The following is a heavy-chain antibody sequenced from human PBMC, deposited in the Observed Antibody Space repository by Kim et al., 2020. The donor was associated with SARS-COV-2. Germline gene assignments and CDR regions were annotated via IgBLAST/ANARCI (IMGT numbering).Heavy chain of an antibody. V-gene: IGHV4-39*01. CDR1: GGSISSSSYY. Sequence: SETLSLTCTVSGGSISSSSYYWGWIRQPPGKGLEWIGSIYYSGSTYYNPSLKSRVTISVDTSKNQFSLKLSSVTAADTAVYYCARVIIPTRGYSGYGTDYWGQGTLVTVSS. CDR2: IYYSGST. CDR3: ARVIIPTRGYSGYGTDY. J-gene: IGHJ4*02. D-gene: IGHD5-12*01.